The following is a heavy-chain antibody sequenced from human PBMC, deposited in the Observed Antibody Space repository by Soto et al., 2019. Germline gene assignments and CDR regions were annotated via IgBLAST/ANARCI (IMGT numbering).Heavy chain of an antibody. J-gene: IGHJ3*02. CDR3: ARRRYCSGGSCYWGLDAFDI. Sequence: SVKVSCKASGGTFSSYAISWVRQAPGQGPEWMGGIIPIFGTANYAQKFQGRVTITADESTSTAYMELSSLRSEDTAVYYCARRRYCSGGSCYWGLDAFDIWGQGTMVTVSS. CDR2: IIPIFGTA. D-gene: IGHD2-15*01. CDR1: GGTFSSYA. V-gene: IGHV1-69*13.